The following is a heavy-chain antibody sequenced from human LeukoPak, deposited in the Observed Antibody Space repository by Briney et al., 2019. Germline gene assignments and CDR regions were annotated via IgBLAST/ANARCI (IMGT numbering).Heavy chain of an antibody. V-gene: IGHV1-69*13. CDR2: IIPIFGTA. CDR3: ARGDYSEGPDYYYMDV. D-gene: IGHD4/OR15-4a*01. CDR1: GYTFTSYG. Sequence: GASVKVSCKASGYTFTSYGISWVRQAPGQGLEWMGGIIPIFGTANYAQKFQGRVTITADESTSTAYMELSSLRSEDTAVYYCARGDYSEGPDYYYMDVWGKGTTVTVSS. J-gene: IGHJ6*03.